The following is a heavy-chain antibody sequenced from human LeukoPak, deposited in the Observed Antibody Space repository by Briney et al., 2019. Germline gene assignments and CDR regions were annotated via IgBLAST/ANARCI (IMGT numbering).Heavy chain of an antibody. D-gene: IGHD1-26*01. J-gene: IGHJ6*02. V-gene: IGHV4-4*07. Sequence: SETLSLTCTVSGASISSYFWSWIRQPAGKGLEWIGRFYPSGNTNYSRSLESRVTMSVDTSRNQLSLEVRFVTAADTAVYYCARDSGSINYFYGMDVWGQGTTVTVSS. CDR1: GASISSYF. CDR3: ARDSGSINYFYGMDV. CDR2: FYPSGNT.